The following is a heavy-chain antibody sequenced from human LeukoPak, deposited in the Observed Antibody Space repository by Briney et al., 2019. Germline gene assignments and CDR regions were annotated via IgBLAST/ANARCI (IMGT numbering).Heavy chain of an antibody. CDR1: GGTFSSYA. CDR2: IIPIFGTA. Sequence: SVKVSCKASGGTFSSYAISWVRQAPGQGLEWMGGIIPIFGTANYAQKFQGRVTITADESTSTAYMELSSLRSEDTAVYYCARGSCSSTSCRKYYYYYYMDVWGKGTTVTISS. J-gene: IGHJ6*03. D-gene: IGHD2-2*01. CDR3: ARGSCSSTSCRKYYYYYYMDV. V-gene: IGHV1-69*13.